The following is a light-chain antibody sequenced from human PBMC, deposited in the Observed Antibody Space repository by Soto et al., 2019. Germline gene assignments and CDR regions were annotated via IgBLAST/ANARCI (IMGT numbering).Light chain of an antibody. J-gene: IGKJ5*01. CDR2: GGS. V-gene: IGKV1-39*01. Sequence: DIQVTQSPSSLSASVGDRVTITCRASQDIRNYLHWYQHKPGKAPSLLVYGGSRLESGVPSRFSGSGYGTEFTLNISSLQPEDFATYYCQQSYGNSFTFGPGTRLEIK. CDR1: QDIRNY. CDR3: QQSYGNSFT.